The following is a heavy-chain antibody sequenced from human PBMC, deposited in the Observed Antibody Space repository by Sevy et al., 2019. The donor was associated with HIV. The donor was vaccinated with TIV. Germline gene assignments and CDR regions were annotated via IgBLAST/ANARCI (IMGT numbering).Heavy chain of an antibody. CDR2: ISSSSSTI. V-gene: IGHV3-48*04. CDR3: ARDGGYCSSTSCYETTSE. CDR1: GFTFSSYS. D-gene: IGHD2-2*01. J-gene: IGHJ4*02. Sequence: GGSLRLSCAASGFTFSSYSMNWVRQAPGKGLEWVSYISSSSSTIYYADSVKGRFTISRDNAKNSLYLQMNSLRAEDTAVYYCARDGGYCSSTSCYETTSEWGQGTLVTVSS.